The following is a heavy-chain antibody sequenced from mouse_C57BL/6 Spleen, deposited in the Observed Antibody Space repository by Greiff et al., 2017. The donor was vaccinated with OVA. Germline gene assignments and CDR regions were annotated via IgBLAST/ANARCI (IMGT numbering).Heavy chain of an antibody. Sequence: LISRLSISKDNSKSQVFLKLNSLQTDDTATYYCAKMTVVAHYYAMDYWGQGTSVTVSS. V-gene: IGHV2-3*01. D-gene: IGHD1-1*01. CDR3: AKMTVVAHYYAMDY. J-gene: IGHJ4*01.